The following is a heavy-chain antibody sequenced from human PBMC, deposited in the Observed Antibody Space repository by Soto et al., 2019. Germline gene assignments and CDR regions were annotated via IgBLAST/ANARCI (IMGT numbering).Heavy chain of an antibody. CDR1: GYSIASGYY. Sequence: PSETLSLTCAVSGYSIASGYYWAWIRQSPGKGLEWIGSIYHAGSVYYNPSLNSRVAVSLDTSKNHFSLKLTSVTAADTAEYYCARTVDYDGMDVWGQGTTVTVSS. CDR2: IYHAGSV. V-gene: IGHV4-38-2*01. CDR3: ARTVDYDGMDV. J-gene: IGHJ6*02.